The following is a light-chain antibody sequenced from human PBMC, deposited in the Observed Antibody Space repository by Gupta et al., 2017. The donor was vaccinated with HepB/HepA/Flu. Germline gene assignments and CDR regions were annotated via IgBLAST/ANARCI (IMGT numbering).Light chain of an antibody. CDR3: QQYNSYLWT. V-gene: IGKV1-5*03. CDR2: KAS. Sequence: DIQMTQSPSTLSASVGDRVTITCRASQSISSWLAWYQQKPGKTPKLLIYKASSLESGVSSRFSGSGSGTEFTLTISSLQPDDFATYYCQQYNSYLWTFGQGTXVEIK. J-gene: IGKJ1*01. CDR1: QSISSW.